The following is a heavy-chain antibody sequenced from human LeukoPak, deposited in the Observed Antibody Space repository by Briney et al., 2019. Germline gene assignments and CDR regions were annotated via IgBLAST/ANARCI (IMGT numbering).Heavy chain of an antibody. CDR2: SNPNSGGT. Sequence: GSVKVSCTPSGYTFTGYSMHWVRQAPGQGLEWMGWSNPNSGGTDYAPKIQGRVTMTRDTSISRAYIEPTRLRTDGTAVYYPSKGAFTSHYDYWGQGTLVTVSS. CDR1: GYTFTGYS. CDR3: SKGAFTSHYDY. V-gene: IGHV1-2*02. J-gene: IGHJ4*02. D-gene: IGHD4-11*01.